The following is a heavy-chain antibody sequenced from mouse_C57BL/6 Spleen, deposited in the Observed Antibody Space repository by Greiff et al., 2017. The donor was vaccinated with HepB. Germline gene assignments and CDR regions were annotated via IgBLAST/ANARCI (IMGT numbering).Heavy chain of an antibody. V-gene: IGHV1-55*01. CDR2: IYPGSGST. CDR1: GYTFTSYW. J-gene: IGHJ2*01. CDR3: ARGNKDDGSSEC. D-gene: IGHD1-1*01. Sequence: QVQLQQPGAELVKPGASVKMSCKASGYTFTSYWITWVKQRPGQGLEWIGDIYPGSGSTNYNEKFKSKATLTVDTSSSTAYMQLSSLTSEDSAVYYCARGNKDDGSSECWGQGTTLTVSS.